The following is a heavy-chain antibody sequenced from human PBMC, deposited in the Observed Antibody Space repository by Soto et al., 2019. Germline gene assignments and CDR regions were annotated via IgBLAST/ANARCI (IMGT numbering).Heavy chain of an antibody. D-gene: IGHD2-15*01. J-gene: IGHJ6*02. CDR1: GFTFSSYA. V-gene: IGHV3-23*01. Sequence: EVQRLESGGGLVQPGGSLRLSCAASGFTFSSYAMSWFRQAPGKGLEWVSAISGSGGSTYYADSVKGRFTISRDNSKNTLYLQMNSLSAEDTAVYYWAKGKATLVRYYGMDVWGQGTTVTVSS. CDR3: AKGKATLVRYYGMDV. CDR2: ISGSGGST.